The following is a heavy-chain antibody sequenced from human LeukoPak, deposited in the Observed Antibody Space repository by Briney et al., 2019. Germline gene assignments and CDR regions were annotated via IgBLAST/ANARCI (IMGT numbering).Heavy chain of an antibody. CDR2: IYYSGST. CDR1: GGSVSSYY. Sequence: SETLSLTCTVSGGSVSSYYWSWIRQPPGKGLEWIVYIYYSGSTNYNPSLKSRVTISVDTSKNQFSLKLSSVTAADTAVYYCAATKTGGGYGTNYYYYYGMDVWGQGTTVTVSS. CDR3: AATKTGGGYGTNYYYYYGMDV. D-gene: IGHD5-12*01. V-gene: IGHV4-59*02. J-gene: IGHJ6*02.